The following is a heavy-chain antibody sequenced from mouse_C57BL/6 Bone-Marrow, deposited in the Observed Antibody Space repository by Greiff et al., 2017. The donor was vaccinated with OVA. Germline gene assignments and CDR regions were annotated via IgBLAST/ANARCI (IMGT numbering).Heavy chain of an antibody. CDR2: IDPSDSYT. D-gene: IGHD1-1*01. Sequence: VQLQQPGAELVKPGASVKLSCKASGYTFTSYWMQWVKQRPGQGLEWIGEIDPSDSYTNYNQKFKGKATLTVDTSSSTAYMQLSSLTSEDSAVYYCARCTTVVAPTYWGQGTLVTVSA. CDR1: GYTFTSYW. V-gene: IGHV1-50*01. CDR3: ARCTTVVAPTY. J-gene: IGHJ3*01.